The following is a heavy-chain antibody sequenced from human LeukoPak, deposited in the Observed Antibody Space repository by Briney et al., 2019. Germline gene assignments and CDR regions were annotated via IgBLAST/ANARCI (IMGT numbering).Heavy chain of an antibody. Sequence: GGSLRLSCAASGFTFSDYYMSWIRQAPGKGLEWVSSISSSSSYIYYADSVKGRFTISRDNAKNSQYLQMNSLRAEDTAVYYCASSYGRFDYWGQGTLVTVSS. D-gene: IGHD3-10*01. V-gene: IGHV3-11*06. CDR3: ASSYGRFDY. J-gene: IGHJ4*02. CDR2: ISSSSSYI. CDR1: GFTFSDYY.